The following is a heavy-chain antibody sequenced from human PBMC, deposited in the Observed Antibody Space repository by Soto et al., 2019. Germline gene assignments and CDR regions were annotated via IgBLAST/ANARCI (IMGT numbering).Heavy chain of an antibody. CDR2: IYTSGST. Sequence: SETLSLTCTVSGGSISSYYWSWIRQPAGKGLEWIGRIYTSGSTNYNPSLKSRVTMSVDTSKNQFSLKLSSVTAADTAVYYCAREFYLGVVPAATWYYGMDVWGQGTTIAVSS. CDR3: AREFYLGVVPAATWYYGMDV. J-gene: IGHJ6*02. V-gene: IGHV4-4*07. D-gene: IGHD2-2*01. CDR1: GGSISSYY.